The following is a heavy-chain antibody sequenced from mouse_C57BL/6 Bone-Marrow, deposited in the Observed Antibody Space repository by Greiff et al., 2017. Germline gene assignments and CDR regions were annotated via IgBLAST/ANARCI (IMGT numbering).Heavy chain of an antibody. Sequence: VQLQQSGAELVRPGASVKLSCTASGFNIKDYYMHWVKQRPEQGLEWIGRIDPEDGDTEYAPKFQGKATMTADTSSNTAYLQLSSLTSEDTAVYYCTTVATVVATRYFDYWGQGTTLTVSS. CDR3: TTVATVVATRYFDY. J-gene: IGHJ2*01. V-gene: IGHV14-1*01. CDR1: GFNIKDYY. CDR2: IDPEDGDT. D-gene: IGHD1-1*01.